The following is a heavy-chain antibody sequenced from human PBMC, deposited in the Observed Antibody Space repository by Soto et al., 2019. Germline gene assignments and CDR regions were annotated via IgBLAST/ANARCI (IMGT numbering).Heavy chain of an antibody. Sequence: ASVKVSCKASGYTFTSYGISWVRQAPGQGLEWMGWISAYNGNTNYAQKLQGRVTMTTDTSTSTAYMELRSLRSDDTAVYYCAREGYDFWSGYPGPHDAFDIWGQGTMATVSS. CDR3: AREGYDFWSGYPGPHDAFDI. J-gene: IGHJ3*02. CDR1: GYTFTSYG. V-gene: IGHV1-18*01. CDR2: ISAYNGNT. D-gene: IGHD3-3*01.